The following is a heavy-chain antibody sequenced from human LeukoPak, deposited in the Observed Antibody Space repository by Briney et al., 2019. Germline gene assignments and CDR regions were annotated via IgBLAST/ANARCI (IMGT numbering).Heavy chain of an antibody. CDR2: INHSGST. Sequence: PSETLSLTCAVYGGSFSGYYWSWIRQPPGKGLEWIGEINHSGSTNYNPSLKSRVTISVDTSKNQFSLKLSSVTAADTAVYYCARGLSGLPIDYWGQGTLVTVSS. CDR1: GGSFSGYY. V-gene: IGHV4-34*01. D-gene: IGHD4-11*01. CDR3: ARGLSGLPIDY. J-gene: IGHJ4*02.